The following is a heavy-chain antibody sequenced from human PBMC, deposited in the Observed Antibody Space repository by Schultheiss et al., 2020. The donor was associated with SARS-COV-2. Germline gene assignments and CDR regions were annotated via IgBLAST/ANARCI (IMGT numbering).Heavy chain of an antibody. CDR2: INPNSGGT. D-gene: IGHD4-17*01. J-gene: IGHJ6*02. Sequence: ASLKVSCKASGYTFTGYYMHWVRQAPGQGLEWMGWINPNSGGTNYAQKFQGRVTMTTDTSTSTAYMELRSLRSDDTAVYYCARDFLGSVTVTSNYGMDVWGQGTTVTVSS. V-gene: IGHV1-2*02. CDR1: GYTFTGYY. CDR3: ARDFLGSVTVTSNYGMDV.